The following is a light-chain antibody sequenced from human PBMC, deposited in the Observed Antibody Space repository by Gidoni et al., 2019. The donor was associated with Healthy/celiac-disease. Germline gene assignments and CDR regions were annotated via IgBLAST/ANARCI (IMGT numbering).Light chain of an antibody. CDR2: AAS. CDR3: QKYNSAPWT. CDR1: QGISNY. V-gene: IGKV1-27*01. Sequence: QMTQSPSSLSATVGDRVTINCRASQGISNYLAWYQQKPGKVPKLLIYAASTLQSGVPSRFSGSGSGTDFTLTISSLQPEDVATYYCQKYNSAPWTFGQGTKVEIK. J-gene: IGKJ1*01.